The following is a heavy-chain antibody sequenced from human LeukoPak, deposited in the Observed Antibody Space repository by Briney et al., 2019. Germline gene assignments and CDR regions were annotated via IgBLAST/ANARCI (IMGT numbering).Heavy chain of an antibody. CDR3: AREGGVEYCSGGSCHTSASYFDH. CDR1: GFTFSSYW. Sequence: GGSLRLSCAASGFTFSSYWMSWVRQAPGKGLEWVANIKQDGSEKYYVDSVKGRFTISRDNAKNSLYLQMNSLRAEDTAVYYCAREGGVEYCSGGSCHTSASYFDHWGQGTLVTVSS. V-gene: IGHV3-7*01. D-gene: IGHD2-15*01. CDR2: IKQDGSEK. J-gene: IGHJ4*02.